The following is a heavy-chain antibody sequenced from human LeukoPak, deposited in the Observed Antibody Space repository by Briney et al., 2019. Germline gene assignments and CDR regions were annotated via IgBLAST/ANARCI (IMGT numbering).Heavy chain of an antibody. D-gene: IGHD6-13*01. CDR1: GYTFIVYY. Sequence: ASVKVSCKASGYTFIVYYSHWVRQAPGQGLEWMGWIKPNSGGTNYAQTFQGRVTMTRDTSISTADMELSRLRSDDTALYYCARVHHSSSSLPFDYWGQGTLVTVS. CDR2: IKPNSGGT. V-gene: IGHV1-2*02. CDR3: ARVHHSSSSLPFDY. J-gene: IGHJ4*02.